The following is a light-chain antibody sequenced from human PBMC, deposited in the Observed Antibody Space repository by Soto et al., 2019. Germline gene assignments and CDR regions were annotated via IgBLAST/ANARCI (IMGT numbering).Light chain of an antibody. J-gene: IGLJ1*01. CDR2: DVS. Sequence: QSVLTQPASVSGSPGQSITISCTGTSSDVGGSNYVSWYQQLPGKAPKLMIYDVSDRPSGVSNRFSGSKSGNTASLTISGLQAEDEADYYRSSYTSSSLYVFGTGTKVTVL. CDR3: SSYTSSSLYV. CDR1: SSDVGGSNY. V-gene: IGLV2-14*01.